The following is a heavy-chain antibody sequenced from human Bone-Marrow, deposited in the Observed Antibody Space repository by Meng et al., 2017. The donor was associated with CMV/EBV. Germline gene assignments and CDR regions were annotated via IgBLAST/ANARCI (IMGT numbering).Heavy chain of an antibody. J-gene: IGHJ6*02. CDR2: ISSSSSYI. CDR1: GFTVSSNY. V-gene: IGHV3-21*01. CDR3: ARERIEHVLRFLEWSPYYYYGMDV. Sequence: GESLKISCAASGFTVSSNYMSWVRQAPGKGLEWVSSISSSSSYIYYADSVKGRFTISRDNAKNSLYLQMNSLRAEDTAVYYCARERIEHVLRFLEWSPYYYYGMDVWGQGTTVTVSS. D-gene: IGHD3-3*01.